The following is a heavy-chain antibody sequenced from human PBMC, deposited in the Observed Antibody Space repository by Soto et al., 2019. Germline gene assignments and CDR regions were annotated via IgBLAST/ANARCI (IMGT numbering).Heavy chain of an antibody. CDR3: SSGMTTVTKHYYYYMDV. Sequence: PSETLSLTCTVSGGSISSYYWSWIRQPPGKGLEWIGYIYYSGSTNYNPSLKSRVTISVDTSKNQFSLKLSSVTAADTAVYYCSSGMTTVTKHYYYYMDVWGKGTTVTVSS. CDR1: GGSISSYY. D-gene: IGHD4-17*01. V-gene: IGHV4-59*01. J-gene: IGHJ6*03. CDR2: IYYSGST.